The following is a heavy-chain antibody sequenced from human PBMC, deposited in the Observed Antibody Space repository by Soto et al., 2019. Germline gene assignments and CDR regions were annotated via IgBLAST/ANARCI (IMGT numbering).Heavy chain of an antibody. V-gene: IGHV1-58*01. CDR3: AADGCGGDCYYYYYGMDV. CDR2: IVVGSGNT. Sequence: ASVKVSCKASVFTFTSSAVQWVRQARGQRLEWIGWIVVGSGNTNYAQKFQERVTITRDMSTSTAYMELSSLRSEDTAVYYCAADGCGGDCYYYYYGMDVWGQGTTVTVSS. J-gene: IGHJ6*02. CDR1: VFTFTSSA. D-gene: IGHD2-21*02.